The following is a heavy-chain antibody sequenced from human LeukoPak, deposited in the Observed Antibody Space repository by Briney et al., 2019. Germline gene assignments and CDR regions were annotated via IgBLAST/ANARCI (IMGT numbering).Heavy chain of an antibody. V-gene: IGHV4-34*01. CDR1: GGSFSGYY. CDR2: INHSGST. D-gene: IGHD3-3*01. J-gene: IGHJ5*02. CDR3: ARDRVGAVNT. Sequence: SETLSLTCAVYGGSFSGYYWSWIRQPPGKGLEWIGEINHSGSTNYNPSLKSRVTISVDTSKNQFSLKLSSVTAADTAVYYCARDRVGAVNTWGQGTLVTVSS.